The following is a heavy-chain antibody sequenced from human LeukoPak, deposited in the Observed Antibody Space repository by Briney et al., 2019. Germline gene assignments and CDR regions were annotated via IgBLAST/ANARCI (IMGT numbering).Heavy chain of an antibody. J-gene: IGHJ4*02. Sequence: ASVKVSCKPSGYSFTSYGISWVRQAPGQGLERVGWINPYNGKTNYAQKVQGRVTVTTDTSTSTAYMELRSLRFDDTAVYYCARDPSGNPYFFDYWGQGTLVTVSS. CDR1: GYSFTSYG. V-gene: IGHV1-18*01. D-gene: IGHD3-3*01. CDR2: INPYNGKT. CDR3: ARDPSGNPYFFDY.